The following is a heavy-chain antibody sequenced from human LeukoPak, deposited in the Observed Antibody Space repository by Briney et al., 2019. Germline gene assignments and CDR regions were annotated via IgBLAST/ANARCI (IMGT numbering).Heavy chain of an antibody. Sequence: GGSLRLSCTASGFTFSNYATHWVRQAPGKGLEWVAVIFYDGSIQYYADSVKGRFTISRDNSMNTLYLQMTSLRSDDTAVYYCARDSSGWYFWFDPWGQGTLVTVSS. D-gene: IGHD6-19*01. J-gene: IGHJ5*02. CDR3: ARDSSGWYFWFDP. CDR1: GFTFSNYA. CDR2: IFYDGSIQ. V-gene: IGHV3-30*04.